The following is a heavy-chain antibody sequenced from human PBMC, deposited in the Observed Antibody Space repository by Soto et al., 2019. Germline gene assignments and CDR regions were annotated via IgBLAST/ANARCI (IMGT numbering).Heavy chain of an antibody. D-gene: IGHD6-19*01. CDR1: GYTFTSYD. CDR3: ARDMSGHIAVAGTGDAFDI. Sequence: ASVKVSCKASGYTFTSYDINWVRQATGQGLEWMGWINPNNGNTEYSQKFQGRVTMTRNTSTSTAYMELSSLRSEDTAVYYCARDMSGHIAVAGTGDAFDIWGQGTMVTVSS. J-gene: IGHJ3*02. V-gene: IGHV1-8*01. CDR2: INPNNGNT.